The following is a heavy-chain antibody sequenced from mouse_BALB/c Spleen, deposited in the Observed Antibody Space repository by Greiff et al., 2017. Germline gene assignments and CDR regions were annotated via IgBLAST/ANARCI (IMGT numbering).Heavy chain of an antibody. Sequence: QVHVKQSGAELVRPGTSVKISCKASGYAFTNYWLGWVKQRPGHGLEWIGDIYPGSGNTYYNEKFKGKATLTADKSSSTAYMQLSSLTSEDSAVYFCARGKSTMITWFAYWGQGTLVTVS. CDR3: ARGKSTMITWFAY. V-gene: IGHV1-63*01. D-gene: IGHD2-4*01. J-gene: IGHJ3*01. CDR1: GYAFTNYW. CDR2: IYPGSGNT.